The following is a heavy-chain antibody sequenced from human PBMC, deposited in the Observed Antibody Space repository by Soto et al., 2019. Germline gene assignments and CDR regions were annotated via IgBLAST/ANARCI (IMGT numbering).Heavy chain of an antibody. CDR3: ARGAGYCGGDCYFEGYGMDV. V-gene: IGHV1-2*04. CDR2: INPNSGGT. CDR1: GYTFTGYY. D-gene: IGHD2-21*02. J-gene: IGHJ6*02. Sequence: GASVKVSCKASGYTFTGYYMHWVRQAPGQGLEWMGWINPNSGGTNYAQKFQGWVTMTRDTSISTAYMELSRLRSDDTAVYYCARGAGYCGGDCYFEGYGMDVWGQGTTVTAP.